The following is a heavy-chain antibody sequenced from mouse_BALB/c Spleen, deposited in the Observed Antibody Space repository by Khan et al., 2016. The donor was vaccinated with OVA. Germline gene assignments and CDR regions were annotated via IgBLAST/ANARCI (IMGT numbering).Heavy chain of an antibody. CDR3: ARLEDI. CDR2: IWAGGST. V-gene: IGHV2-9*02. J-gene: IGHJ2*01. CDR1: GFSLTSYG. D-gene: IGHD1-3*01. Sequence: VKLLESGPGLVAPSQSLSLTCTVSGFSLTSYGVHWVHQPPGKGLEWLGVIWAGGSTNYNSALMSRLSISKDNSKSQVFLKMNSLQTDDTAMYYCARLEDIWGQGTTLTVSS.